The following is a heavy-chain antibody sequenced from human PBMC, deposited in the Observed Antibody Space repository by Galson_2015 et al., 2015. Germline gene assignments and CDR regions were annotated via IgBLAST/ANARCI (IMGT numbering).Heavy chain of an antibody. CDR2: IYPGDSDT. V-gene: IGHV5-51*01. J-gene: IGHJ4*02. D-gene: IGHD6-13*01. CDR1: GYSFASYW. CDR3: ARPAAAGLLLFDY. Sequence: QSGAEVTKPGESLTISCTGSGYSFASYWIGWVRQMPGKGLEWLGIIYPGDSDTRYSPSFQGQVTISADKSISTAYLQWSSLKASDSAMYYCARPAAAGLLLFDYWGQGTLVTVSS.